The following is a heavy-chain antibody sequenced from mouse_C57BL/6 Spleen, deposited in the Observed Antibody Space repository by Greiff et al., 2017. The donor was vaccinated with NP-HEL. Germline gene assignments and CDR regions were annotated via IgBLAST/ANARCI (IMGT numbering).Heavy chain of an antibody. J-gene: IGHJ1*03. CDR3: TRGGGYDGYFDY. D-gene: IGHD2-2*01. CDR1: GYTFTDYY. Sequence: EVQLQQSGPELVKPGASVKISCKASGYTFTDYYMNWVKQSHGKSLEWIGDINPNNGGTSYNQKFKGKATLTVDKSSSTAYMELRSLTSEDSAVYYCTRGGGYDGYFDYWGTGTTVTVSS. CDR2: INPNNGGT. V-gene: IGHV1-26*01.